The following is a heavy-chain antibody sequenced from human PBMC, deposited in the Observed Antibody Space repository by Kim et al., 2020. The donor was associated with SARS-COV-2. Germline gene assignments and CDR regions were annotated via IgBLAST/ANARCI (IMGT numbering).Heavy chain of an antibody. D-gene: IGHD1-26*01. Sequence: GRFTISRDKSKNTLYLQMNSLRAEDTAVYYCAKIYVGLQARGYYYDGMDVWGQGTTVTVSS. J-gene: IGHJ6*02. V-gene: IGHV3-30*02. CDR3: AKIYVGLQARGYYYDGMDV.